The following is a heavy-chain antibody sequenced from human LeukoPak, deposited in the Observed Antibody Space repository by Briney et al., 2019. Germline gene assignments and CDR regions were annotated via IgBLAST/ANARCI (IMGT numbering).Heavy chain of an antibody. Sequence: PSETLSLTCAVYGGSFSGYCWSWIRQSPGKGLEWIGEINHSGSTNYNPSLKSRVTISIDTSKNQFSLKLSSVTAADTAVYYCASARRSLIWFGELPPADVWGKGATVTISS. CDR3: ASARRSLIWFGELPPADV. V-gene: IGHV4-34*01. CDR1: GGSFSGYC. CDR2: INHSGST. J-gene: IGHJ6*04. D-gene: IGHD3-10*01.